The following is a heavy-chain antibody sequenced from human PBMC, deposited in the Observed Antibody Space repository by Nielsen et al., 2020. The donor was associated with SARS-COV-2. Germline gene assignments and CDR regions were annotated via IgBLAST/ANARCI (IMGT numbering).Heavy chain of an antibody. CDR2: ISGGGGST. Sequence: GGSLRLSCEASGFTFTYYAMTWVRQAPGKGLEWVSAISGGGGSTYFADSVKGRFTISRDDSKNTLYLQMNSLRAEDTALYYCAKDDTTLATNFFDSWGQGTLVTVSS. V-gene: IGHV3-23*01. CDR1: GFTFTYYA. D-gene: IGHD5-12*01. J-gene: IGHJ4*02. CDR3: AKDDTTLATNFFDS.